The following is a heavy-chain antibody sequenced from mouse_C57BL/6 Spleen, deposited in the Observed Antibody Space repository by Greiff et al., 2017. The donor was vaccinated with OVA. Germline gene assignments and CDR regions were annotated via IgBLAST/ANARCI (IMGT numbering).Heavy chain of an antibody. J-gene: IGHJ2*01. CDR1: GFTFSDYG. Sequence: DVKVEESGGGLVKPGGSLKLSCAASGFTFSDYGMHWVRKAPEKGLEWVAYISSGSSTIYYADTVKGRFTISRDNAKNTLFLQMTSLRSEDTAMYYCAGGRQFDYWGQGTTLTVSS. CDR2: ISSGSSTI. V-gene: IGHV5-17*01. CDR3: AGGRQFDY.